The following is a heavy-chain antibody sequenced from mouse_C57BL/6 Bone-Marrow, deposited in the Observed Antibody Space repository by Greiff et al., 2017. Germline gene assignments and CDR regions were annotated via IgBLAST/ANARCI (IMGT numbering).Heavy chain of an antibody. D-gene: IGHD1-1*01. V-gene: IGHV1-4*01. CDR1: GYTFTSYT. CDR2: INPSSGYT. CDR3: AIYYYGSIYGYYDV. Sequence: QVQLQQSGAELARPGASVKMSCKASGYTFTSYTMPWVNQRPGQGLEWIGYINPSSGYTKYNQKFKDKATLPADKSSSTAYMQLSSLTSEDSAVYYCAIYYYGSIYGYYDVWGTGTTGTVSS. J-gene: IGHJ1*03.